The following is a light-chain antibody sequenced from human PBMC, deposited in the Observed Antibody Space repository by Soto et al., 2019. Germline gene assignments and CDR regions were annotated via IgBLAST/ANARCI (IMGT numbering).Light chain of an antibody. Sequence: QSVLTQTASVSGSPGQSITISCTGTSSDVGGYNYVSWYQQHPGKAPKLMIYDVSSRPSGVSHRFSSSKSGDTASLTISGLQAEDEADYYCSSYTRTNTVVFGGGTKVTVL. CDR1: SSDVGGYNY. J-gene: IGLJ2*01. CDR3: SSYTRTNTVV. CDR2: DVS. V-gene: IGLV2-14*03.